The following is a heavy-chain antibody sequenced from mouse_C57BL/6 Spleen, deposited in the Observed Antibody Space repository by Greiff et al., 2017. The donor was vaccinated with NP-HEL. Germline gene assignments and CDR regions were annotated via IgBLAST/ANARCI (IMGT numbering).Heavy chain of an antibody. D-gene: IGHD4-1*01. J-gene: IGHJ2*01. CDR3: ARGNWDGY. Sequence: EVKVVESGPELVKPGASVKMSCKASGYTFTDYNMHWVKQSHGKSLEWIGYINPNNGGTSYNQKFKGKATLTVNKSSSTAYMELRSLTSEDSAVYYCARGNWDGYWGQGTTLTVSS. CDR1: GYTFTDYN. CDR2: INPNNGGT. V-gene: IGHV1-22*01.